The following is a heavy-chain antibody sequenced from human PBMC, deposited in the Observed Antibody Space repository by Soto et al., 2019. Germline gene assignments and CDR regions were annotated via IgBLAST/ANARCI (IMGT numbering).Heavy chain of an antibody. Sequence: QVQLQQWGAGLLKPSETLSLTCAVYGGYFSGYYWSWIRQPPGKALERIGEINHSGSTNYNPSLKSRVTISVDTYKHQFSLKLSSVTAADTAVYYCARVVATIPYYYGMDVWGQGTTVTVSS. CDR3: ARVVATIPYYYGMDV. J-gene: IGHJ6*02. D-gene: IGHD5-12*01. CDR2: INHSGST. V-gene: IGHV4-34*01. CDR1: GGYFSGYY.